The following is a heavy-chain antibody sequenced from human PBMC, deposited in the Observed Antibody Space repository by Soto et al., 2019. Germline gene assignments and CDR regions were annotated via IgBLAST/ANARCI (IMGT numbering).Heavy chain of an antibody. CDR2: IIPIFGTA. CDR1: GGTFSSYA. CDR3: AREKEGRFLEWILKH. Sequence: GASVKVSCKASGGTFSSYAISWVRQAPGQGLEWMGGIIPIFGTANYAQKFQGRVTITADESTSTAYMELSSLRSDDTAVYYCAREKEGRFLEWILKHWGQGTLVTVSS. J-gene: IGHJ4*02. V-gene: IGHV1-69*13. D-gene: IGHD3-3*01.